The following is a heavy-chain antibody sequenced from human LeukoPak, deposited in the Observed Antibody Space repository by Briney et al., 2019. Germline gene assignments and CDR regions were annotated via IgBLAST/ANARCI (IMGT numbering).Heavy chain of an antibody. CDR3: ARGGMITFGGAPPSAY. J-gene: IGHJ4*02. D-gene: IGHD3-16*01. CDR2: INHSGST. V-gene: IGHV4-34*01. CDR1: GGSFSGYY. Sequence: SETLSLTCAVYGGSFSGYYWSWIRQPPGKGLERIGEINHSGSTNYNPSLKSRVTISVDTSKNQFSLKLSSVTAADTAVYYCARGGMITFGGAPPSAYWGQGTLVTVSS.